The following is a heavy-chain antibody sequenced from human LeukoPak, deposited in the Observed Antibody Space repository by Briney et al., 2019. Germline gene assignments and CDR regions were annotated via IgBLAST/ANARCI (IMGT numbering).Heavy chain of an antibody. CDR3: TTTLPVGY. CDR1: GLTFSKAW. CDR2: IKTQTDGATT. D-gene: IGHD2-15*01. Sequence: GRSLRLSCAAAGLTFSKAWMNWVRQAPGKGREWVGRIKTQTDGATTDYAGAVKGRFNISREESKKTLYLQMNSLKTEDTAVYYCTTTLPVGYWGQGTLVTVSS. V-gene: IGHV3-15*01. J-gene: IGHJ4*02.